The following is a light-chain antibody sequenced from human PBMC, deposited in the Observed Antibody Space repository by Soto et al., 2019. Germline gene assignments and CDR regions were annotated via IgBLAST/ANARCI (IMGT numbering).Light chain of an antibody. CDR2: DAS. V-gene: IGKV3-11*01. J-gene: IGKJ5*01. Sequence: EIVLTQSPVTLSLSPGERATLSFMASQSIASHLAWYQQKPGQAPRLLIHDASSRATGIPARFSGSGSGTDFTLTISSLEPEDFAVYYCQQRNNWPPSITFGPGTRLEIK. CDR3: QQRNNWPPSIT. CDR1: QSIASH.